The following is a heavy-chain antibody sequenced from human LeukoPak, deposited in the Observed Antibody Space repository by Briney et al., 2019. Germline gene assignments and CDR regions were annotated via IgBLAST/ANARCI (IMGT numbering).Heavy chain of an antibody. CDR2: INHSGST. CDR1: GGSFSGYY. Sequence: TSETLSLTCAVYGGSFSGYYWSWIRQPPGKGLGWIGEINHSGSTNYNPSLKSRVTISVDTSKNQFSLKLSSVTAADTAVYYCARWGGYYSNWFDPWGQGTLVTVSS. V-gene: IGHV4-34*01. J-gene: IGHJ5*02. D-gene: IGHD3-22*01. CDR3: ARWGGYYSNWFDP.